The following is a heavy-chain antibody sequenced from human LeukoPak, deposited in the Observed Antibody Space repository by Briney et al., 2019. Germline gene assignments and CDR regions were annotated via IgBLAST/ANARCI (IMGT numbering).Heavy chain of an antibody. J-gene: IGHJ6*03. D-gene: IGHD4-17*01. V-gene: IGHV1-18*01. CDR3: ARLNYGDYFYYYYYMDV. Sequence: GASVKVSCKASGYTFTSYGISWVRQAPGQGLEWMGWISAYNGNTNYAQKLQGRVTMTTDTSTSTAYMELRSLRSDDTAVYYCARLNYGDYFYYYYYMDVWGKGTTVTISS. CDR2: ISAYNGNT. CDR1: GYTFTSYG.